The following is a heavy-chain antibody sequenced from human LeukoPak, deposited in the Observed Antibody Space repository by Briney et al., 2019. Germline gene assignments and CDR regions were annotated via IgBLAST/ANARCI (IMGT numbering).Heavy chain of an antibody. Sequence: GSSVKVSCKASGGTFSSYAISWVRQAPGQGLEWMGGIIPSLGTANYAQKFKGSVTITADKSTSTAYMELSSLRSEDTAVYYCARDRIAVAGRKYYYYMDVWGKGTTVTVSS. CDR3: ARDRIAVAGRKYYYYMDV. J-gene: IGHJ6*03. D-gene: IGHD6-19*01. CDR1: GGTFSSYA. V-gene: IGHV1-69*06. CDR2: IIPSLGTA.